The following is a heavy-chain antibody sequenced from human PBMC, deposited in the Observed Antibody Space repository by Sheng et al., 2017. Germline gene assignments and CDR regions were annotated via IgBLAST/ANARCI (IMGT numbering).Heavy chain of an antibody. CDR1: GFTFSSYA. V-gene: IGHV3-30*04. CDR3: AREVDDSSGYYSDY. J-gene: IGHJ4*02. D-gene: IGHD3-22*01. CDR2: ISYDGSNK. Sequence: QVQLVESGGGVVQPGRSLRLSCAASGFTFSSYAMHWVRQAPGKGLEWVAVISYDGSNKYYADSVKGRFTISRDNSKNTLYLQMNSLRAEDTAVYYCAREVDDSSGYYSDYWGQGTLVTVSS.